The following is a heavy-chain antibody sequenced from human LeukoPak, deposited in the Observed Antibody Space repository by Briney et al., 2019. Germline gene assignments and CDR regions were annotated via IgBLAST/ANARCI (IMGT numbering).Heavy chain of an antibody. CDR3: ARDIRMVRGVVQSF. CDR2: ISSSSSTI. Sequence: PGGSLRLSCAASGFTFSSYAMNWVRQAPGKGLEWVSYISSSSSTIYYADSVKGRFTISRDNAKNSLYLQMNSLRAEDTAVYYCARDIRMVRGVVQSFWGQGTLVTVSS. V-gene: IGHV3-48*01. J-gene: IGHJ4*02. D-gene: IGHD3-10*01. CDR1: GFTFSSYA.